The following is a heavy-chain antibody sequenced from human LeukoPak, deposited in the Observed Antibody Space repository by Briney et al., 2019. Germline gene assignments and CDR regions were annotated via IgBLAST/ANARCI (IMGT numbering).Heavy chain of an antibody. CDR2: IKQDGSEK. D-gene: IGHD6-19*01. CDR3: ARQDSSGWYNYYYYMDV. J-gene: IGHJ6*03. V-gene: IGHV3-7*01. Sequence: GGSLRLSCAASGFTFSSYWMSWVRQAPGKGLEWVANIKQDGSEKYYVDSVKGRFTISRDNAKNSLYLQMNSLRAEDTAVYYCARQDSSGWYNYYYYMDVWGKGTTVTVSS. CDR1: GFTFSSYW.